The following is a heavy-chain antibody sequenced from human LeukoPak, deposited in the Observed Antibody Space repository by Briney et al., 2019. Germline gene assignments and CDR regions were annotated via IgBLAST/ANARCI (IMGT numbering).Heavy chain of an antibody. CDR1: GGTFSSYA. J-gene: IGHJ6*02. CDR3: ARGDIRAAAGKGQSYGMDV. V-gene: IGHV1-69*04. CDR2: IIPILGIA. Sequence: SVKVSCKASGGTFSSYAISWVRQAPGQGLEWMGRIIPILGIANYAQKFQGRVTITADKSTSTAYMELSSLRSEDTAVYYCARGDIRAAAGKGQSYGMDVWGQGTTVTVSS. D-gene: IGHD6-13*01.